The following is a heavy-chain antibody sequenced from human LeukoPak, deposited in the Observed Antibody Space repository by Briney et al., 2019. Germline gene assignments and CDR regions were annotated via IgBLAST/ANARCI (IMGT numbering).Heavy chain of an antibody. Sequence: GGSLRLSCAASGFTFSSYGMHWVRQAPGRGLEGVAVISYDGSNKYYADSVKGGFTISRHNSKNTLYLQMNSLRAEDTAVYYCANRTKESGYCSSTSCYLDIWGQGTLVTVSS. J-gene: IGHJ4*02. CDR2: ISYDGSNK. D-gene: IGHD2-2*01. CDR1: GFTFSSYG. CDR3: ANRTKESGYCSSTSCYLDI. V-gene: IGHV3-30*18.